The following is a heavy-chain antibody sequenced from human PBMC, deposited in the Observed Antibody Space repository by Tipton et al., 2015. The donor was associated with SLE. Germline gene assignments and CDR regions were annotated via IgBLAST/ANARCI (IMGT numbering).Heavy chain of an antibody. CDR2: IYYSGST. CDR3: ARAPRLGAFDI. V-gene: IGHV4-59*08. D-gene: IGHD6-19*01. J-gene: IGHJ3*02. Sequence: LRLSCTVSGGSISSYYWSWIRQPPGKGLEWIEYIYYSGSTNYNPSLKSRVTISVDTSKNQFSLKLSSVTAADTAVYYCARAPRLGAFDIWGQGTMVTVSS. CDR1: GGSISSYY.